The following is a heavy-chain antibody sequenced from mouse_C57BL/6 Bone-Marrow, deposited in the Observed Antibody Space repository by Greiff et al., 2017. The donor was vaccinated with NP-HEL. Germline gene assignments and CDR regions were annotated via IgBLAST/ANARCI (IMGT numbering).Heavy chain of an antibody. CDR2: IDPETGGT. V-gene: IGHV1-15*01. CDR3: TRDWLSFAY. Sequence: VQLQESGAELVRPGASVTLSCKASGYTFTDYEMHWVKQTPVHGLEWIGAIDPETGGTAYNQKFKGKAILTADKSSSTAYMELRSLTSEDSAVYYCTRDWLSFAYWGQGTVVTVSA. D-gene: IGHD4-1*01. CDR1: GYTFTDYE. J-gene: IGHJ3*01.